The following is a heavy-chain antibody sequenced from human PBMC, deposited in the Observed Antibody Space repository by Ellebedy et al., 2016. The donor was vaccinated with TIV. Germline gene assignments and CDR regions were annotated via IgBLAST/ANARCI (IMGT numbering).Heavy chain of an antibody. J-gene: IGHJ3*02. CDR2: INPSGGST. V-gene: IGHV1-46*01. Sequence: ASVKVSXXASGYTFTSYYMHWVRQAPGQGLEWMGIINPSGGSTSYAQKFQGRVSMTRDTSTSTVYMELSSLRSEDTAVYYCARDFEGTGARGGAFDIWGQGTMVTVSS. CDR1: GYTFTSYY. D-gene: IGHD3/OR15-3a*01. CDR3: ARDFEGTGARGGAFDI.